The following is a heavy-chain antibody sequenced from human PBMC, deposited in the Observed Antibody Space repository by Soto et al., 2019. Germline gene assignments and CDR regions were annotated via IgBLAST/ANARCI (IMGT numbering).Heavy chain of an antibody. CDR1: GGTFSSYA. V-gene: IGHV1-69*01. Sequence: QVQLVQSGAEVKKPGSSVNVSCKASGGTFSSYAISWVRQAPGQGLEWMGGSIPISDTTNYAQKIQGRGTITADESTSTAYMELSSLRSEDTAVYYCARSQGSSTSLEIYYYYYYGMDVWGQGTTVTVSS. D-gene: IGHD2-2*01. CDR3: ARSQGSSTSLEIYYYYYYGMDV. CDR2: SIPISDTT. J-gene: IGHJ6*02.